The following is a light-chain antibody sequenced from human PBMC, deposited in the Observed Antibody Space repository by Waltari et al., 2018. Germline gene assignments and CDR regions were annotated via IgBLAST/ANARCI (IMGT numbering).Light chain of an antibody. J-gene: IGKJ1*01. Sequence: EIVLTQYPGTLSLSLGERATLSCRASQTVSRALAWYQQKPDQAPRLLIYAASSRATGIPDRFSGGGSGTDFSLTISRLEPEDFAVYYCQHYVTLPATFGQGTKVAF. CDR1: QTVSRA. CDR2: AAS. CDR3: QHYVTLPAT. V-gene: IGKV3-20*01.